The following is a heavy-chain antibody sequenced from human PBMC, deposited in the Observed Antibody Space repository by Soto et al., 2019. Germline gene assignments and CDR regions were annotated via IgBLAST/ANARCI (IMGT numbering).Heavy chain of an antibody. CDR3: AKWLRGGSYYCDF. CDR2: VQSNHVT. V-gene: IGHV3-23*01. CDR1: GFTFGTYA. J-gene: IGHJ4*02. Sequence: GGSLRLSCQASGFTFGTYAMSWVRQAPGKRLGWVALVQSNHVTYYADSVRGRFTVSRDNSKNTVYLQMDSLRVEDTALYYCAKWLRGGSYYCDFWGQGAMVTVSS. D-gene: IGHD5-12*01.